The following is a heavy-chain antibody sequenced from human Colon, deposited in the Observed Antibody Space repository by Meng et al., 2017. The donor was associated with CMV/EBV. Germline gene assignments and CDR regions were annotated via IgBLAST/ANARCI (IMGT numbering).Heavy chain of an antibody. CDR2: VNPDNGHI. CDR1: YRHTTYP. Sequence: YRHTTYPMHWVLQAPGERLEWMEWVNPDNGHIPYSQQFQGRITITRDPSAGTIYVELSSLRSEDTAVYYRARDSAYDFWTGKNWFEPWGQGTLVTVSS. D-gene: IGHD3-3*01. V-gene: IGHV1-3*01. J-gene: IGHJ5*02. CDR3: ARDSAYDFWTGKNWFEP.